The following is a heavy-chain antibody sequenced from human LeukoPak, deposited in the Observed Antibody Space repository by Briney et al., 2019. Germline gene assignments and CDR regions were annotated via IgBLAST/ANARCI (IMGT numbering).Heavy chain of an antibody. CDR3: ARMTTVTNFDH. J-gene: IGHJ4*02. Sequence: SETLSLTCTVSGGSISSSSYYWGWIRQSPGKGLEWIGSIYYSGSTYYNPSLKSRVTISVDTSKNQFSLKLSSVTAADTAVYYCARMTTVTNFDHWGQGNLVTVSS. V-gene: IGHV4-39*07. D-gene: IGHD4-17*01. CDR1: GGSISSSSYY. CDR2: IYYSGST.